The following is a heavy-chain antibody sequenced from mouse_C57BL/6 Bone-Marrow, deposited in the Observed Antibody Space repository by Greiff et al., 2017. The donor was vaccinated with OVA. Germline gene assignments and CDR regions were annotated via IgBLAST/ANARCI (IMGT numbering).Heavy chain of an antibody. CDR1: GFSLTSYG. Sequence: VKLVESGPGLVQPSQSLSITCTVSGFSLTSYGVHWVRQSPGKGLEWLGVIWSGGSTDYNAAFISRLSISKDNSKSQVFFKMNSLQADDTAIYYCARNLDYYGSSYAMDYWGQGTSVTVSS. CDR3: ARNLDYYGSSYAMDY. CDR2: IWSGGST. D-gene: IGHD1-1*01. J-gene: IGHJ4*01. V-gene: IGHV2-2*01.